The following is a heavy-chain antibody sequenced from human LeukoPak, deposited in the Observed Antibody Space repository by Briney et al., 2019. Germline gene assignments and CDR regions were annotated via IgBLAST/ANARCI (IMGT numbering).Heavy chain of an antibody. V-gene: IGHV4-39*01. CDR2: IYYSGST. Sequence: SETLSLTCTVSGGSISSSSYYWGWIRQPPGKGLEWIGSIYYSGSTYYNPSLKSRVTISVDTSKNQFSLKLSSVTAADTAVHYCARQTYYDFWSGPSHFDYWGQGTLVTVSS. J-gene: IGHJ4*02. CDR1: GGSISSSSYY. CDR3: ARQTYYDFWSGPSHFDY. D-gene: IGHD3-3*01.